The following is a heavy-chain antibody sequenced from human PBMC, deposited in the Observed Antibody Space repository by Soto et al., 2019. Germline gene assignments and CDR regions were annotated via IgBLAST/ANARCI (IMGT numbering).Heavy chain of an antibody. D-gene: IGHD2-21*02. J-gene: IGHJ6*02. CDR2: MYKTGST. CDR3: ARDLWGYCGTDCYPLDV. V-gene: IGHV4-59*01. CDR1: GCSISSAS. Sequence: SETLSLTCTVFGCSISSASWSWIRQPPGKGLEWIGYMYKTGSTVYNPSLESRVTISVDTSKNQFYLKVNSVTAADTAVYYCARDLWGYCGTDCYPLDVWGQGTTVTVSS.